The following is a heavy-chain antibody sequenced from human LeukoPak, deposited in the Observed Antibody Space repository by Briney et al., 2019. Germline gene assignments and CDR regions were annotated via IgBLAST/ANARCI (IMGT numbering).Heavy chain of an antibody. Sequence: GGSLRLSCAASGFTFSSYWMHWVRQAPGKGLVWVSRINSDGSSTSYADSVKGRFTISRDNAKNTLYLQMNSLRAEDTAVYYCARDRRYDFWSGYADYWGQGTLVTVSS. CDR3: ARDRRYDFWSGYADY. CDR1: GFTFSSYW. V-gene: IGHV3-74*01. D-gene: IGHD3-3*01. CDR2: INSDGSST. J-gene: IGHJ4*02.